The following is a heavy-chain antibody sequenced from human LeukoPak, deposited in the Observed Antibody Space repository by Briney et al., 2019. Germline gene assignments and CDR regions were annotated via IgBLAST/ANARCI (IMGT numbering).Heavy chain of an antibody. V-gene: IGHV5-51*01. Sequence: PGESLKISCKASGYRFTNYWIGWVRQMPGKGLEWMGMIQPSDSDTRYSPSFQGQVTISVDKSTTTAYLQWGSLKASDTAIYYCAGHTGGPNSEWKFLWPFLVDWGQGTLVTVSS. CDR3: AGHTGGPNSEWKFLWPFLVD. CDR2: IQPSDSDT. D-gene: IGHD7-27*01. J-gene: IGHJ4*02. CDR1: GYRFTNYW.